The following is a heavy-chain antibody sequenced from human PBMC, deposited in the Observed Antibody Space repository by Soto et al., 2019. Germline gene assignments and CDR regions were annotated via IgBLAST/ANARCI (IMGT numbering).Heavy chain of an antibody. J-gene: IGHJ4*02. D-gene: IGHD6-13*01. V-gene: IGHV3-11*01. CDR1: GFTFRDYY. CDR2: ISGRTTGI. Sequence: VQLVESGGGLVKPGGSLRLSCAASGFTFRDYYMAWIRQAPGKGLEWISYISGRTTGIYYADSVKGRFTISRDNAETTLYLQLSGLRAEDTAVYYCARVAAVGIYYFDYWGQGTLVTVSS. CDR3: ARVAAVGIYYFDY.